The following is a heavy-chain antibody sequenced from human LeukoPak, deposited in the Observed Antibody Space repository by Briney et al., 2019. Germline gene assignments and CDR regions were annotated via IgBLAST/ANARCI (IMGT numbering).Heavy chain of an antibody. CDR3: ARGPPRGKYYYMDV. J-gene: IGHJ6*03. Sequence: HPGGSLRLSCAASGFTFSSFDMHWVRQPTGQGLEWVSTIGTASDTYYPGSVEGRFTLSRDNAKNSLYLQMNSLTAGDTAVYYCARGPPRGKYYYMDVWAKGPRSPSP. CDR2: IGTASDT. D-gene: IGHD1-1*01. V-gene: IGHV3-13*01. CDR1: GFTFSSFD.